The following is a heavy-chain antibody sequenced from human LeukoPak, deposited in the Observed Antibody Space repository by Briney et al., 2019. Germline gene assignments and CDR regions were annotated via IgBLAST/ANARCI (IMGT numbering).Heavy chain of an antibody. CDR2: ISPYNGDT. J-gene: IGHJ4*02. Sequence: GASVTVSCKASGYGFTSVGITWVRQAPGQGLEWMGWISPYNGDTRYVQKLQGRVTMTTDTSTTTAYMELRSLRFDDTAVYYCARAGSGSGWYFDYWGQGTLVTVSS. CDR1: GYGFTSVG. D-gene: IGHD6-19*01. V-gene: IGHV1-18*01. CDR3: ARAGSGSGWYFDY.